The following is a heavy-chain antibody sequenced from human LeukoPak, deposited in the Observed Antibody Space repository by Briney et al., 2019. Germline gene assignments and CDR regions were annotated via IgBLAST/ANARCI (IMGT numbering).Heavy chain of an antibody. CDR2: IYYSGST. J-gene: IGHJ3*02. CDR3: ARMKTGIYSSSWYAMGAFDI. V-gene: IGHV4-39*07. D-gene: IGHD6-13*01. Sequence: SETLSLTCTVSGGSISSSSYYWGWIRQPPGKGLEWIGSIYYSGSTDYNPSLKSRVTISVDTSKNQFSLKLSSVTAADTAVYYCARMKTGIYSSSWYAMGAFDIWGQGTMVTVSS. CDR1: GGSISSSSYY.